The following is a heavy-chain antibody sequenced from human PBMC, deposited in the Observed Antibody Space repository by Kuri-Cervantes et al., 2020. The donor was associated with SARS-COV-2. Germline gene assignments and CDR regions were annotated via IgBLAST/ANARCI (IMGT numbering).Heavy chain of an antibody. Sequence: SETLSLTCTVSGGSISSSSYYWGWIRQPPGKGLEWIGSIYYSGSTYYHPSLKSRVTISVDTSKNQFSLKLSSVTAADTAVYYCASLPSYYYYGMDVWGQGTTVTV. V-gene: IGHV4-39*01. J-gene: IGHJ6*02. CDR2: IYYSGST. CDR1: GGSISSSSYY. CDR3: ASLPSYYYYGMDV.